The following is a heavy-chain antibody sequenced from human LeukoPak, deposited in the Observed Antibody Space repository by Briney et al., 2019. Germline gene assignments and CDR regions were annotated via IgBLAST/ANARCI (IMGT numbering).Heavy chain of an antibody. CDR3: ARGSRIIRGVTWDS. V-gene: IGHV4-39*01. Sequence: PSETLSLTCSVSGGSISSSSYYWGWIRQPPGKGLEWIGSFYYSGSTYYNPSLKSRVTISVDTSKNQFSLKLSSVTAADTAVYYCARGSRIIRGVTWDSWGQGTLVTVSS. J-gene: IGHJ4*02. CDR1: GGSISSSSYY. D-gene: IGHD3-10*01. CDR2: FYYSGST.